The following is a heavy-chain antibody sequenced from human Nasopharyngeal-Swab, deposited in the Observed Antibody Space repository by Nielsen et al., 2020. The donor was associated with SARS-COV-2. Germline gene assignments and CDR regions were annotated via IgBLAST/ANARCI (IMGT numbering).Heavy chain of an antibody. CDR2: ISAYNGNT. D-gene: IGHD6-19*01. V-gene: IGHV1-18*01. Sequence: SVKVSCKASGYTFTSYGISWVRQAPGQGLEWMGWISAYNGNTNYAQKLQGRVTMTTDTSTSTAYMALRSLRSDYTAVYYGARARAVASKVGYWGQGTLVTVSS. CDR3: ARARAVASKVGY. CDR1: GYTFTSYG. J-gene: IGHJ4*02.